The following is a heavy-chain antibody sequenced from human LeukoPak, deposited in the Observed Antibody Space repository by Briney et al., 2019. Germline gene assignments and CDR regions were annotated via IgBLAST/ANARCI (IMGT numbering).Heavy chain of an antibody. CDR3: ATESVVVTDYYYMDG. CDR2: ISGSGGST. D-gene: IGHD2-15*01. V-gene: IGHV3-23*01. Sequence: GGSLRLSCAACEFTFSSYAMSWVRQAPGKGLEWVSAISGSGGSTYYADSVKGRFTISRDNSKNTLYLQMNSLRAEDTAVYYCATESVVVTDYYYMDGWGKGTTVTVSS. CDR1: EFTFSSYA. J-gene: IGHJ6*03.